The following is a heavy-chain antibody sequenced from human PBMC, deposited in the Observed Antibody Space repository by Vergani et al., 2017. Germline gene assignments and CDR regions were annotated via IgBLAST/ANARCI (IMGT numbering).Heavy chain of an antibody. J-gene: IGHJ4*02. CDR3: ARGSGYDSIY. CDR1: GGSFSGYY. Sequence: QVQLQQWGAGLLKPSETLSLTCAVSGGSFSGYYWSWIRQPPGKGLEWIGEINHSGSTNYNPSLKSRVTISVDTSKNQFSLKLSSVTAADTAVYYCARGSGYDSIYWGQGTLVTVSS. CDR2: INHSGST. D-gene: IGHD5-12*01. V-gene: IGHV4-34*01.